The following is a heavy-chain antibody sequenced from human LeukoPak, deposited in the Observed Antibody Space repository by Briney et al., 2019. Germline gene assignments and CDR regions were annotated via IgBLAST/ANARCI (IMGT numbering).Heavy chain of an antibody. CDR2: ISGRSDNT. CDR3: AKWGDYDVLTGYYVSDF. V-gene: IGHV3-23*01. D-gene: IGHD3-9*01. J-gene: IGHJ4*02. Sequence: GGSLRLSCAASGFIFSNYAMYWVRQAPGKGLEWVSAISGRSDNTYYADSVKGQFTLSRDSSKNTLYLQMNSLRADDTAVYYYAKWGDYDVLTGYYVSDFWGQGTLVTVSS. CDR1: GFIFSNYA.